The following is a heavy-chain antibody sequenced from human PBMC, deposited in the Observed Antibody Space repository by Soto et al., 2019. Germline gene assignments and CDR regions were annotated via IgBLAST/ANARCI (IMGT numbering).Heavy chain of an antibody. D-gene: IGHD6-6*01. CDR2: IFYSGST. CDR3: ARDRSNSPDYFDY. Sequence: QVQLQESGPGLVKPSQTLSLTCTVSGGSISSDDYYWSWIRQPPGKGLEWIGYIFYSGSTYYNPSLKSRLTISLDTSKNQFSLKLSSVSAADTAVYYCARDRSNSPDYFDYWGQGTLVTVSS. CDR1: GGSISSDDYY. J-gene: IGHJ4*02. V-gene: IGHV4-30-4*01.